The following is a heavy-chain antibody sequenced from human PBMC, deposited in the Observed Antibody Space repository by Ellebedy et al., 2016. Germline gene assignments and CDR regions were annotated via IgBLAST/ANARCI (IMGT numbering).Heavy chain of an antibody. CDR2: IYSGGST. CDR3: ARDGRDYYDSSGYYYDAFDI. V-gene: IGHV3-53*01. CDR1: GFTVSSNY. Sequence: GESLKISXAASGFTVSSNYMSWVRQAPGKGLEWVSVIYSGGSTYYADSVKGRFTISRDNSKNTLYLQMNSLRAEDTAVYYCARDGRDYYDSSGYYYDAFDIWGQGTMVTVSS. J-gene: IGHJ3*02. D-gene: IGHD3-22*01.